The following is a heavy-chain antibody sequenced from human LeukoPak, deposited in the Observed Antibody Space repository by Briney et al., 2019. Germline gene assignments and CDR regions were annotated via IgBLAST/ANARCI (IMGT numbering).Heavy chain of an antibody. CDR2: IYYSGST. CDR1: GGSINSYY. J-gene: IGHJ4*02. CDR3: ARGGRSSSWSEGLFDY. Sequence: PSETLSLTCTVSGGSINSYYWSWIRQPPGKGLEWIGYIYYSGSTNYNPSLKSRVTISVDTSKNQFSLKLSSVTAADTAVYYCARGGRSSSWSEGLFDYWGQGTLVTVSS. V-gene: IGHV4-59*01. D-gene: IGHD6-13*01.